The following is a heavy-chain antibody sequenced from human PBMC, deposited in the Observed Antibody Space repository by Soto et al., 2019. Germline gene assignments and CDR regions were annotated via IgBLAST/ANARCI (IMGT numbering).Heavy chain of an antibody. J-gene: IGHJ4*02. D-gene: IGHD7-27*01. Sequence: QVQLQESGPGLVKPSQTLSLTCTVSGGSISTVNYWWSWIRQSPDMGLEWIGHIYNGGSTYNHPSPGGRVTISVDTSKNQLSLTLSSFTAADTAGYYCARGPSGDKVDSWGQGTLVTVSS. CDR2: IYNGGST. CDR1: GGSISTVNYW. CDR3: ARGPSGDKVDS. V-gene: IGHV4-30-4*01.